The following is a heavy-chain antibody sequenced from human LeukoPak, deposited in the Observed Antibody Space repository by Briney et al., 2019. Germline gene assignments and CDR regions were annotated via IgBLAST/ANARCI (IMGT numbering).Heavy chain of an antibody. Sequence: GRSLRLSCAASGFTFSSYAMHWVRQAPGKGLECVAVISYDGSNKYYADSVKGRFTISRDNSKNTLYLQMNSLRAEDTAVYYCARDLRFLEWLPPGGGGMDVWGQGTTVTVSS. CDR2: ISYDGSNK. J-gene: IGHJ6*02. CDR1: GFTFSSYA. V-gene: IGHV3-30-3*01. CDR3: ARDLRFLEWLPPGGGGMDV. D-gene: IGHD3-3*01.